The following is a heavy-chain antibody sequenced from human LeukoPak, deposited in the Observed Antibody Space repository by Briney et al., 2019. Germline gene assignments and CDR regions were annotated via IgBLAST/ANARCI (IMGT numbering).Heavy chain of an antibody. J-gene: IGHJ4*02. CDR3: ASRDYYGSGTYYNPLHY. D-gene: IGHD3-10*01. CDR1: GFTFSSCA. V-gene: IGHV3-23*01. CDR2: VSGSGSNT. Sequence: GGSLRHSCAASGFTFSSCAMSWVRLAPGKGLEWVSAVSGSGSNTYYADSVKGRFTISRDNSRNTLYLQMNSLRAEDTAVYYCASRDYYGSGTYYNPLHYWGQGTLVTVSS.